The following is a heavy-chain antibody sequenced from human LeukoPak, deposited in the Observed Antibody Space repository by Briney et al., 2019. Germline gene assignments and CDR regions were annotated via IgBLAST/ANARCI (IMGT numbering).Heavy chain of an antibody. CDR2: INPSGGST. V-gene: IGHV1-46*01. D-gene: IGHD6-6*01. J-gene: IGHJ3*02. CDR3: ARAPIAARGSSYAFDI. Sequence: RWASVKVSCKASGYTFTSYYMHWVRQAPGQGLEWMGIINPSGGSTSYAQKFQGRVTMTRDMSTSTVYMELSSLRSEDTAVYYCARAPIAARGSSYAFDIWGQGTMVTVSS. CDR1: GYTFTSYY.